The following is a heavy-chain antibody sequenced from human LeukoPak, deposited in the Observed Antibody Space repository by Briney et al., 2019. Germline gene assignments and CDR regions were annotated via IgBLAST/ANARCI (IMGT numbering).Heavy chain of an antibody. V-gene: IGHV4-39*01. J-gene: IGHJ6*03. D-gene: IGHD7-27*01. CDR1: GASISSTSYY. CDR3: AAGDDYYYYYMDV. CDR2: IYYSGST. Sequence: PSETLSLTCTVSGASISSTSYYWAWLRQPPGKGLEWFVSIYYSGSTYYNPSLKSRVTIPVDTSKNQCSLKLSSVTAADTAVYYCAAGDDYYYYYMDVWGKGTTVTVSS.